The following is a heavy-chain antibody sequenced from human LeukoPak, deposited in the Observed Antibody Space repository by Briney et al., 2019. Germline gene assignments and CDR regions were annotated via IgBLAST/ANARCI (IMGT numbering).Heavy chain of an antibody. CDR2: TRNKANSYTT. Sequence: PGGPLRLSCAASGFTFSDHYMDWVRQAPGKGLEWVGRTRNKANSYTTEYAASVKGRFTISRDDSKNSLYLQMNSLKTEDTAVYYCASDSSGYDAFDIWGQGTMVTVSS. CDR3: ASDSSGYDAFDI. CDR1: GFTFSDHY. V-gene: IGHV3-72*01. J-gene: IGHJ3*02. D-gene: IGHD3-22*01.